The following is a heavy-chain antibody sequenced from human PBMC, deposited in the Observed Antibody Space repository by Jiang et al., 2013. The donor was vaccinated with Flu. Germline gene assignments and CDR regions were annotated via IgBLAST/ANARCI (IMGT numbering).Heavy chain of an antibody. CDR3: ARETVGVTGTYDY. D-gene: IGHD1-26*01. CDR2: IYHSGSI. V-gene: IGHV4-4*02. Sequence: SGSGLVKPSGTLSLTCGVSGGSISSTNWWNWVRQPPGKGLEWIGEIYHSGSINYNPSLKSRVTMSVDKSKNQFSLKLSSVTAADTAVYYCARETVGVTGTYDYWGQGTLVTVSS. J-gene: IGHJ4*02. CDR1: GGSISSTNW.